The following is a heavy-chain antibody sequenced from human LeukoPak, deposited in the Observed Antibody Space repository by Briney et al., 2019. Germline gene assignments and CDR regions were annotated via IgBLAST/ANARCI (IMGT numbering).Heavy chain of an antibody. CDR2: IYPGDSDT. V-gene: IGHV5-51*01. CDR1: GYTFASCW. J-gene: IGHJ4*02. CDR3: ARGHLYDYSTTSYYFDY. D-gene: IGHD5-12*01. Sequence: GESLKISCKGSGYTFASCWIGWVRQMPGKGLEWMGIIYPGDSDTRYSPSFQGQVTISADKSISTAYLQWSSLKASDTAMYYCARGHLYDYSTTSYYFDYWGQGTLVTVSS.